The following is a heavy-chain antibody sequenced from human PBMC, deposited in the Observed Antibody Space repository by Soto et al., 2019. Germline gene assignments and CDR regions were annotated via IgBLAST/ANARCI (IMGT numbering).Heavy chain of an antibody. D-gene: IGHD6-13*01. V-gene: IGHV3-30*18. CDR1: GFTFSSYG. CDR2: ISYDGSNK. Sequence: GGSLRLSCAASGFTFSSYGMHWVRQAPGKGLEWVAVISYDGSNKYYADSVKGRFTISRDNSKNTLYLQMNSLRAEDTAVYYCAKEQTRYSSSWYVFDYWGQGTLVTVSS. J-gene: IGHJ4*02. CDR3: AKEQTRYSSSWYVFDY.